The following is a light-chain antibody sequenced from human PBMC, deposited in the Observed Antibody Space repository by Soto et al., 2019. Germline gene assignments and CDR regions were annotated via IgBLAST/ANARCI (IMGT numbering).Light chain of an antibody. CDR2: AAS. Sequence: EIVLTQSPGTLSLSPGERATLSCRASQSVSSSNLAWYQQKPGQAPRLLIYAASSRATGTPDRFSGSGSGTDFTLTINRLEPEDSTVYYCQQFGSSPSTFGQGTKLEIK. CDR3: QQFGSSPST. CDR1: QSVSSSN. J-gene: IGKJ2*01. V-gene: IGKV3-20*01.